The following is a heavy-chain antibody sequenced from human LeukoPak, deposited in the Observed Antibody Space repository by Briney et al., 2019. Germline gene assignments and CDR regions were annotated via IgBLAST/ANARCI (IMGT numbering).Heavy chain of an antibody. CDR3: ARAGRNYAEDY. CDR1: GSTFSSYS. Sequence: GGSLRLSCAASGSTFSSYSMNWVRQAPGKGLEWVSSISSSSSYIYYADSVKGRFTISRDNAKNSLYLQMNSLRAEDTAVYYCARAGRNYAEDYWGQGTLVTVSS. D-gene: IGHD1-7*01. V-gene: IGHV3-21*01. CDR2: ISSSSSYI. J-gene: IGHJ4*02.